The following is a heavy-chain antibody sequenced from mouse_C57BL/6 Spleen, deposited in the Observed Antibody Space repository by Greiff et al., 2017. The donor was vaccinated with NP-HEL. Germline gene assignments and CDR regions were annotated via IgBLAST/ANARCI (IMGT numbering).Heavy chain of an antibody. Sequence: VQLKESGGDLVKPGGSLKLSCAASGFTFSSYGMSWVRQTPDKRLEWVATISSGGSYTYYPDSVKGRFTISRDNAKNTLYLQMSSLKSEDTAMYYCARLWDWYFDVWGTGTTVTVSS. J-gene: IGHJ1*03. CDR1: GFTFSSYG. CDR3: ARLWDWYFDV. D-gene: IGHD4-1*01. CDR2: ISSGGSYT. V-gene: IGHV5-6*01.